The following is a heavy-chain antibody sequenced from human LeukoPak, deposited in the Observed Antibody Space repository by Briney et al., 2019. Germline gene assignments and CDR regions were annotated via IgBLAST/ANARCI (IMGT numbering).Heavy chain of an antibody. CDR3: ARVFYSGYSRWFDP. Sequence: GGSLRLSCAASGFTFSSYAMSWVRQAPGKGLEWVSAISGSGGSTYYADSVKGRFTISRDNSKNTLYLRMNSLRAEDTAVYYCARVFYSGYSRWFDPWGQGTLVTVSS. CDR2: ISGSGGST. CDR1: GFTFSSYA. V-gene: IGHV3-23*01. D-gene: IGHD5-12*01. J-gene: IGHJ5*02.